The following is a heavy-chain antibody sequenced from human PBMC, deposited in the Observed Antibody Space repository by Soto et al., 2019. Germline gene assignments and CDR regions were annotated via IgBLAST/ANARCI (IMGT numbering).Heavy chain of an antibody. CDR3: AREGGDYNNYADY. CDR2: ISSSSTYI. J-gene: IGHJ4*02. Sequence: PWGSLRLSCAASGFPFISYAMSWVRQAPGKGLEWVSSISSSSTYIYYADSLKGRFTISRDNAKNALYLQMNSLRAEDTAVYYCAREGGDYNNYADYWGQGTLVTVSS. CDR1: GFPFISYA. V-gene: IGHV3-21*01. D-gene: IGHD2-21*02.